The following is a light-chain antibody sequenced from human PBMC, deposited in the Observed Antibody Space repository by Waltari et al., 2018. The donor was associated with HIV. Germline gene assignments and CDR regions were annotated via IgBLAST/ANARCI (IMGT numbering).Light chain of an antibody. CDR3: QAEVV. Sequence: SYELTQPPSVSVSPGQTASINCSGDKLGDKYACWYQQKPGQSPVLVIYQDNKRPSGIPERFSGSNSGNTATLTISGTQAMDEADYYCQAEVVFGGGTKLTVL. J-gene: IGLJ2*01. V-gene: IGLV3-1*01. CDR2: QDN. CDR1: KLGDKY.